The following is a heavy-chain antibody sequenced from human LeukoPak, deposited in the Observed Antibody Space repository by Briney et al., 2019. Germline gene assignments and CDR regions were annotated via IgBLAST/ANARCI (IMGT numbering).Heavy chain of an antibody. V-gene: IGHV3-53*01. CDR1: GFTVSSTY. Sequence: PGGSLRLSCAASGFTVSSTYMSSVRQAPGKGLEWVSVLYRDGSTYYADSVKGRFTISRDNSKNTLYLQMKSLRAEDTAVYYCARDQLTETTSGWGQGTLVTVSS. CDR2: LYRDGST. J-gene: IGHJ4*02. CDR3: ARDQLTETTSG. D-gene: IGHD4-17*01.